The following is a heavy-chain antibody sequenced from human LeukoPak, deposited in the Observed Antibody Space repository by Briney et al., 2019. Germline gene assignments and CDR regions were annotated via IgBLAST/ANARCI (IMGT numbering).Heavy chain of an antibody. CDR1: GDSISSSNCY. CDR3: ARQTGSGLFSLP. J-gene: IGHJ4*02. Sequence: SETQSLTCTVSGDSISSSNCYWGWIRQPPGKGLEWIGSIYFSGGTYYNASLKSRVTISVDTSKNQFSLKLSSVTAADTAVYYCARQTGSGLFSLPGGQGTLVTVSS. CDR2: IYFSGGT. D-gene: IGHD3-10*01. V-gene: IGHV4-39*01.